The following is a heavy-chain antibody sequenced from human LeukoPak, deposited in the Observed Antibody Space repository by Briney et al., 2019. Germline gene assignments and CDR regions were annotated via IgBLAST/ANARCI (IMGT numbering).Heavy chain of an antibody. Sequence: PGGSLRLSCAASGFTFSSYGMHWVRQAPGKGLEWVAFIRYDGSNKYYADSVKGRFTISRDNSKNTLYLQMNSLRAEDTAVYYCARDSVALSSSWQYYMDVWGKGTTVTISS. D-gene: IGHD6-13*01. CDR3: ARDSVALSSSWQYYMDV. V-gene: IGHV3-30*02. J-gene: IGHJ6*03. CDR1: GFTFSSYG. CDR2: IRYDGSNK.